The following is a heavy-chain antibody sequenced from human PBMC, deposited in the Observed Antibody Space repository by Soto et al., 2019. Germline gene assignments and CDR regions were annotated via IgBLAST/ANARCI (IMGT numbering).Heavy chain of an antibody. CDR3: AKCGGLGYSDSGAYYFFDY. CDR2: VSGRGGST. J-gene: IGHJ4*02. D-gene: IGHD3-22*01. V-gene: IGHV3-23*01. Sequence: EVQLLESGGGLVHPGGSLRLSCAASGFTFSSFAMSWVRQAPGKGLEWVSAVSGRGGSTYYADSVKGRFTISRDNSKNTLYLQMNSLRAEDTAVYYCAKCGGLGYSDSGAYYFFDYWGQGTLVTVSS. CDR1: GFTFSSFA.